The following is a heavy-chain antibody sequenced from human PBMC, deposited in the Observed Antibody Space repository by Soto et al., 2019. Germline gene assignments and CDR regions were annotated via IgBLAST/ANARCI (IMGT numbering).Heavy chain of an antibody. J-gene: IGHJ5*02. CDR2: IYYSGST. V-gene: IGHV4-39*01. CDR1: GGSISSSSYY. Sequence: SETLSLTCTVSGGSISSSSYYWGWIRQPPGKGLEWIGSIYYSGSTYYNPSLKSRVTISVDTSKNQFSLKLSSVTAADTAVYYCARVGIRGVIPCFVPRGQGTLV. D-gene: IGHD3-10*01. CDR3: ARVGIRGVIPCFVP.